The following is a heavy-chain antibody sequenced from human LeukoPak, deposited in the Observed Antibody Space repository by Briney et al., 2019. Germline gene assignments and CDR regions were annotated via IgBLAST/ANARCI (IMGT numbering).Heavy chain of an antibody. J-gene: IGHJ3*02. Sequence: SETLSLTCTVSGGSISSRSSYWGWIRQPRGKGLEWIGSLYYSGSTYYNPSLKSRVSISVDTSKKQFSLKLSSVTAADTAVYYCARWEERDGFDIWGQGTMVTVS. CDR1: GGSISSRSSY. V-gene: IGHV4-39*01. CDR3: ARWEERDGFDI. CDR2: LYYSGST. D-gene: IGHD1-26*01.